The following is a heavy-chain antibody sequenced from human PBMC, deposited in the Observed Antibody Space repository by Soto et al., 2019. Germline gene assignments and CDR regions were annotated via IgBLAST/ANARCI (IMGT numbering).Heavy chain of an antibody. J-gene: IGHJ4*02. D-gene: IGHD2-2*01. CDR2: IYYSGNT. CDR1: SGSISSYY. Sequence: QVQLQESGPGLVKPSETLSLTCTVSSGSISSYYWNWIRQPPGKGLEWIGSIYYSGNTNYSPSLKSRVTISVDTSKKQFSLNLTSVTAADTAMYYCARGYCSSTSCYEFDYWGPGALVTVSS. CDR3: ARGYCSSTSCYEFDY. V-gene: IGHV4-59*01.